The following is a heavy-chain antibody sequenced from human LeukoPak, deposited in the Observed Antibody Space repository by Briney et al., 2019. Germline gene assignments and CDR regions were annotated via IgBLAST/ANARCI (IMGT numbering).Heavy chain of an antibody. CDR2: ISYDGSNK. CDR3: AKALGDYYSYYYMDV. J-gene: IGHJ6*03. V-gene: IGHV3-30*18. Sequence: TGGSLRLSCAASGFTFSSYGIHWVRQAPGKGLEWVAVISYDGSNKYYADSVKGRFTISRDNSKNTLYLQMNSLRGEDTAVYYCAKALGDYYSYYYMDVWGKGTTVTVSS. CDR1: GFTFSSYG.